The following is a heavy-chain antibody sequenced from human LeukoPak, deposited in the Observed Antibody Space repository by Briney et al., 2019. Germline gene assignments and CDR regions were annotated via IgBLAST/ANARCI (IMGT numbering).Heavy chain of an antibody. Sequence: GGSLRLSCAASGFTFSSYNMNWVRQAPGKGPEWVSYISGYSSTIYYADSVKGRFTISRDNAKNSLYLQMNSLRAEDTAVYYCARVQGDYGDYVVDYWGQGTLVTVSS. CDR1: GFTFSSYN. CDR2: ISGYSSTI. V-gene: IGHV3-48*01. CDR3: ARVQGDYGDYVVDY. D-gene: IGHD4-17*01. J-gene: IGHJ4*02.